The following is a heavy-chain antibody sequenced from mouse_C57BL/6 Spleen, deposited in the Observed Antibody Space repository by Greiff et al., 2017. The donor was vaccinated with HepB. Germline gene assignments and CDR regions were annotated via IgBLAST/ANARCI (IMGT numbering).Heavy chain of an antibody. V-gene: IGHV1-69*01. CDR1: GYTFTSYW. CDR2: IDPSDSYT. CDR3: ARSAMYGSSPWFAY. D-gene: IGHD1-1*01. Sequence: VQLQQSGAELVMPGASVKLSCKASGYTFTSYWMHWVKQRPGQGLEWIGEIDPSDSYTNYNQKFKGKSTLTVDKSSSTAYMQLSSLTSEDSAVYYCARSAMYGSSPWFAYWGQGTLVTVSA. J-gene: IGHJ3*01.